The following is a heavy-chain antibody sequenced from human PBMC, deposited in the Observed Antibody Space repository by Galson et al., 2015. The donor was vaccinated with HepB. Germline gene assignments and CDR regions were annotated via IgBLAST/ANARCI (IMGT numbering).Heavy chain of an antibody. CDR3: ARGEWELLRYNWFDP. Sequence: SVKVSCKASGGTFSSYAISWVRQAPGQGLEWMGGIIPIFGTANYAQKFQGRVTITADESTSTAYMELSSLRSEDTAVYYCARGEWELLRYNWFDPWGQGTLVTVSS. V-gene: IGHV1-69*13. D-gene: IGHD1-26*01. J-gene: IGHJ5*02. CDR1: GGTFSSYA. CDR2: IIPIFGTA.